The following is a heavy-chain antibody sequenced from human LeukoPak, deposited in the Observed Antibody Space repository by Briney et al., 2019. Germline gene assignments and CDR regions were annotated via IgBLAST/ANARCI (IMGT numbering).Heavy chain of an antibody. Sequence: SETLSLTCTVSGDSISSGDYYWSWIRQPAGKGLEWIGRISSSGSTNYNPSLKSRVTISVDTSKNQFSLKLSSVTAADTAVYYCARGPNTLRYCSDGSCYGRKFDYWGQGTLVTVSS. V-gene: IGHV4-61*02. D-gene: IGHD2-15*01. J-gene: IGHJ4*02. CDR3: ARGPNTLRYCSDGSCYGRKFDY. CDR1: GDSISSGDYY. CDR2: ISSSGST.